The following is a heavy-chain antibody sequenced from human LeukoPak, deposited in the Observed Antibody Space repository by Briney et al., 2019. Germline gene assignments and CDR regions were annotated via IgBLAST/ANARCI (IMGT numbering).Heavy chain of an antibody. Sequence: SQTLSLTCTVSGGSISSGGYYWSWIRQPPGKGLEWIGYIYHSGSTYYNPSLKSRVTISVDTSKNQFSLKLSSVTAADTAVYYCARDYPMVRGVPSHDAFDIWGQGTMVTVSS. V-gene: IGHV4-30-2*05. D-gene: IGHD3-10*01. J-gene: IGHJ3*02. CDR1: GGSISSGGYY. CDR3: ARDYPMVRGVPSHDAFDI. CDR2: IYHSGST.